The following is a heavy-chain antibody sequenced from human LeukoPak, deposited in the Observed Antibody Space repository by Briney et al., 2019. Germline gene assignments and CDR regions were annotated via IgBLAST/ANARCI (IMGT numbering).Heavy chain of an antibody. CDR1: GYTFTSYY. CDR2: INPSGGST. Sequence: GASVKVSCKASGYTFTSYYMHWVRQAPGQGLEWMGIINPSGGSTSYAQKFQGRVTMTRDTSTSTVYMELSSLRSEDTAVYYCARAQGYCDSSGYPDYWGQGTLVTVSS. V-gene: IGHV1-46*01. J-gene: IGHJ4*02. D-gene: IGHD3-22*01. CDR3: ARAQGYCDSSGYPDY.